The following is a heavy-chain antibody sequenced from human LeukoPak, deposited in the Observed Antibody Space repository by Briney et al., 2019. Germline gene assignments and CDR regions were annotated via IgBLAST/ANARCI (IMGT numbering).Heavy chain of an antibody. CDR3: VREGLERRTNFDY. CDR1: GFTFTSYV. CDR2: ISMNFHTT. D-gene: IGHD1-1*01. Sequence: GGSLRLSCSASGFTFTSYVVHWVRQAPGKGLQYVSGISMNFHTTYYAGSVKGRFTISRDSSKNTVYLQMNSLTAEDTAVYYCVREGLERRTNFDYWGQGTLVSVSS. V-gene: IGHV3-64D*06. J-gene: IGHJ4*02.